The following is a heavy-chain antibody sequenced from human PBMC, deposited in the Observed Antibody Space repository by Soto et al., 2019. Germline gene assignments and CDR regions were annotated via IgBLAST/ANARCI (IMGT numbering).Heavy chain of an antibody. J-gene: IGHJ6*02. CDR1: GYTFINYY. D-gene: IGHD6-13*01. CDR2: INAGNGNT. Sequence: GASVKVSCKASGYTFINYYMHWVRQAPGQRLEWMGWINAGNGNTKYSQKFHGRVTITRDTSASTAYMELSSLRSEDTAVYYCAYNYPGIAAAGSYYYYGMDVWGQGTTVTVSS. CDR3: AYNYPGIAAAGSYYYYGMDV. V-gene: IGHV1-3*01.